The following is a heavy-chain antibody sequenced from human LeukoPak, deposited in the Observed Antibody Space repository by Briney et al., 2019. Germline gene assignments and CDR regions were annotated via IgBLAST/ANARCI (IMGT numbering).Heavy chain of an antibody. J-gene: IGHJ4*02. Sequence: GESLKISCKGSGYSYTSYWIGWVRQMPGKGLEWMGIIYPGDSDTRYSPSFQGQVTISADKSISTASLQWSSLKASDTAMYYCARSIAAAGNTFDYWGQGTLVTVSS. V-gene: IGHV5-51*01. CDR1: GYSYTSYW. D-gene: IGHD6-13*01. CDR3: ARSIAAAGNTFDY. CDR2: IYPGDSDT.